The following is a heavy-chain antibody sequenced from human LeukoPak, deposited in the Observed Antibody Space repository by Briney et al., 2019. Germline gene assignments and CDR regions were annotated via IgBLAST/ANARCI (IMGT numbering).Heavy chain of an antibody. D-gene: IGHD6-19*01. CDR2: ISSSSSYI. Sequence: GGSLRLSCAASGFTFSSYSMNWVRQAPGKGLEWVSSISSSSSYIYYADSVKGRFTISRDNAKNSLYLQMNSLRAEDTAVYYCARDLLISSGWFDHWGQGTQVTVSS. CDR1: GFTFSSYS. V-gene: IGHV3-21*01. J-gene: IGHJ5*02. CDR3: ARDLLISSGWFDH.